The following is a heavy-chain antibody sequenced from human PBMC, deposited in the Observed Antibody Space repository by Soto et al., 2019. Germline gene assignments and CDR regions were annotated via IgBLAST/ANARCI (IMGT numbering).Heavy chain of an antibody. Sequence: QVQLEESGGGVVQPGRSLRLSCAASGFTFSSYGMHWVRQPPGKGLEWVAVISYDGSNQDYADSVKGRFTISRDNPKNTLYLHMSSLRVEDTAVYYCAKPLYTSGYYYVHKTSFDRWGQGALVTVSS. J-gene: IGHJ4*02. V-gene: IGHV3-30*18. CDR3: AKPLYTSGYYYVHKTSFDR. CDR1: GFTFSSYG. D-gene: IGHD3-22*01. CDR2: ISYDGSNQ.